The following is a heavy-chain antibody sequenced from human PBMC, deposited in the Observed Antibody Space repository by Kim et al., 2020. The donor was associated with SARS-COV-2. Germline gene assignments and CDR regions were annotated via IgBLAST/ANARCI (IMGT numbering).Heavy chain of an antibody. J-gene: IGHJ4*02. CDR1: GFTFEDYA. V-gene: IGHV3-9*01. CDR2: IVWNSRGI. CDR3: AGKKGGQTSFDY. D-gene: IGHD3-16*01. Sequence: GGSLRLSCAASGFTFEDYAMHWVRQTPGKGLEWVSGIVWNSRGIDYADSVKGRFTISRDNAKNSLYLQMNSLTTEDTALYYCAGKKGGQTSFDYWGQVTLVTVSS.